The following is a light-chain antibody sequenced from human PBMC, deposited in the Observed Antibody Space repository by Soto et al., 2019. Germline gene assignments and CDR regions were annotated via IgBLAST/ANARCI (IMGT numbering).Light chain of an antibody. CDR1: QDISNY. CDR2: DAS. CDR3: QQYDNLPLT. Sequence: DIQMTQSPSSLSPSVGDRVTITCQASQDISNYLNWFQQKPGKAPKLLIYDASNLETWVPSRFSGSGSGTDFTFTISSLQPEDIATYYCQQYDNLPLTFGGGTKVEIK. J-gene: IGKJ4*01. V-gene: IGKV1-33*01.